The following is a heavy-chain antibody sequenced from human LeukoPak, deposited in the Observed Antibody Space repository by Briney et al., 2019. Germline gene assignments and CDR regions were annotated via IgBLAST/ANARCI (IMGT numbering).Heavy chain of an antibody. CDR3: AVAVASSSWYKSWFDP. J-gene: IGHJ5*02. V-gene: IGHV4-4*02. Sequence: SGTLSLTCAVSGGSISSSNWWSWIRQPPGKGLEWIGEIYHSGSTNYNPSLKSRVTISVDKSKTQFSLKLSSVTAADTAVYYCAVAVASSSWYKSWFDPWGQGTLVTVSS. CDR1: GGSISSSNW. D-gene: IGHD6-13*01. CDR2: IYHSGST.